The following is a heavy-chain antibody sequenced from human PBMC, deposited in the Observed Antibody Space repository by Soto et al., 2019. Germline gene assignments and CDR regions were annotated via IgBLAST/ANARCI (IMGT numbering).Heavy chain of an antibody. CDR2: ISSSSSTI. CDR3: ARLYDYVWGSYRYPHRDYYYYGMDV. Sequence: SVRLSCAASGFTFSSYSMNWVRQAPGKGLEWVSYISSSSSTIYYADSVKGRFTISRDNAKNSLYLQMNSLRDEDTAVYYCARLYDYVWGSYRYPHRDYYYYGMDVWGQGTTVTVSS. D-gene: IGHD3-16*02. CDR1: GFTFSSYS. J-gene: IGHJ6*02. V-gene: IGHV3-48*02.